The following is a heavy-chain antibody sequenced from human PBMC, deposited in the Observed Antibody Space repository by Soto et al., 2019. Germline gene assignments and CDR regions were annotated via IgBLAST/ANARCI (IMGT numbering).Heavy chain of an antibody. CDR3: GTEQYWGLAS. CDR2: IGGSGGGI. Sequence: PGGSLSLSCAASGSTFSNIAMIWVRQAPGKGLEWVSSIGGSGGGITYADSMKGRLTISRDNSKNTLYLQINSLRAEATAVYYCGTEQYWGLASWGQGTLVTVSS. J-gene: IGHJ5*02. V-gene: IGHV3-23*01. D-gene: IGHD7-27*01. CDR1: GSTFSNIA.